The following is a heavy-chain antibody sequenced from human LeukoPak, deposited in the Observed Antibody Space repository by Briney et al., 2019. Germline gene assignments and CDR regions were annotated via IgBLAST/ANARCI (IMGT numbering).Heavy chain of an antibody. Sequence: ASVKVSCKASGYTLTELSMHWVRQAPGKGLEWMRGFDPEDGERIYAQKFQGRLTMTEDTSTDTAYMELSSLRSEDTAVYYCATLIGDNYFGMDVWGKGTTVTVSS. J-gene: IGHJ6*04. V-gene: IGHV1-24*01. CDR1: GYTLTELS. CDR2: FDPEDGER. CDR3: ATLIGDNYFGMDV. D-gene: IGHD3-16*01.